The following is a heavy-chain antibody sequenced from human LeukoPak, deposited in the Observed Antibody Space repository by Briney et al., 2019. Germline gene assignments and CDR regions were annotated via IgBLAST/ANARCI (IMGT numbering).Heavy chain of an antibody. J-gene: IGHJ4*02. CDR2: VSTDGRNQ. D-gene: IGHD2-2*01. CDR3: AKELAPYYQLHQD. V-gene: IGHV3-30*04. Sequence: GGSLRLSCAASGFTFSSYAMHWVRQAPGKGLEWVAVVSTDGRNQYYADSVKGRFTISRDNSKNTLYLHMSSLRIEDTAVYYCAKELAPYYQLHQDWGQGTLVTVSS. CDR1: GFTFSSYA.